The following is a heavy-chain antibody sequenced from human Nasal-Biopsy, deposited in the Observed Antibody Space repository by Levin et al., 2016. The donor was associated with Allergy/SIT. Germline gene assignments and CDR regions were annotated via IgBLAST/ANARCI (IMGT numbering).Heavy chain of an antibody. J-gene: IGHJ3*02. CDR1: GFIFSHYA. CDR2: IWYDDSNR. CDR3: ARDPREMAAIHDAFEM. V-gene: IGHV3-33*01. D-gene: IGHD5-24*01. Sequence: GGSLRLSCAASGFIFSHYAMHWVRQVPGKGLEWVAAIWYDDSNRYLADSVKGRFTISRDNSKNTLFLQMDNLRAEDTAIYYCARDPREMAAIHDAFEMWGQGTKVTVSS.